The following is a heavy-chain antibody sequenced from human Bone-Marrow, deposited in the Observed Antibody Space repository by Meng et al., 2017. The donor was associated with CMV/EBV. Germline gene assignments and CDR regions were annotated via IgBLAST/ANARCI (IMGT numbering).Heavy chain of an antibody. J-gene: IGHJ6*02. CDR3: ARVGYGPGSYYYYYYGMDV. Sequence: SETLSLTCTVSGYSISSGYYWGWIRQPPGKGLEWIGSIYHSGSTYYNPSLKSRVTISVDTSKNQFSLKLSSVTAADTAVYYCARVGYGPGSYYYYYYGMDVWGQGTTVTV. CDR2: IYHSGST. V-gene: IGHV4-38-2*02. D-gene: IGHD3-10*01. CDR1: GYSISSGYY.